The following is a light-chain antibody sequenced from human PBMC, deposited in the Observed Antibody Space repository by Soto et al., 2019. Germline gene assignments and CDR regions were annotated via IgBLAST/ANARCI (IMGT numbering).Light chain of an antibody. Sequence: QSVLTQPRSVCGSPGQSFTISCTGTISDVGGYNYVSWYQQHPGKAPKLMIYDVSKRPSGVPDRFSGSKSGNTASLTISGLQAEDEADYYCCSYAGSYTFVFGTGTKVTV. J-gene: IGLJ1*01. V-gene: IGLV2-11*01. CDR3: CSYAGSYTFV. CDR2: DVS. CDR1: ISDVGGYNY.